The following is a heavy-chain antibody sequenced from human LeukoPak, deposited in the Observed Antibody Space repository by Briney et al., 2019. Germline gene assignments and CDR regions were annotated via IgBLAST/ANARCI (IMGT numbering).Heavy chain of an antibody. CDR3: TTDALPRVRGYSGYGDGYYFDY. CDR1: GFTFSNAW. CDR2: IKSKTDGGTT. Sequence: GGSLRLSCAASGFTFSNAWMSWVRQAPGKGLEWVGRIKSKTDGGTTDYAAPVKGRFTISRDDSKNTLYLQMNSLKTEDTAVYYCTTDALPRVRGYSGYGDGYYFDYWGQGTPVTVSS. J-gene: IGHJ4*02. D-gene: IGHD5-12*01. V-gene: IGHV3-15*01.